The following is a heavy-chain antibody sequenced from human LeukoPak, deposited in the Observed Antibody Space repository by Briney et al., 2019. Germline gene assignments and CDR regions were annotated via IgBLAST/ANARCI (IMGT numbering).Heavy chain of an antibody. CDR3: TRGNRIAAGGN. CDR1: GGSISSHY. CDR2: MHYTGST. Sequence: SETLSLTCTVSGGSISSHYWSWIRQPPGKGLEWIGSMHYTGSTYINPSLKSRVTISVDTSERQSSLKVSSVTAADTAVYYCTRGNRIAAGGNWGQGTLVTVSS. V-gene: IGHV4-59*11. J-gene: IGHJ4*02. D-gene: IGHD6-13*01.